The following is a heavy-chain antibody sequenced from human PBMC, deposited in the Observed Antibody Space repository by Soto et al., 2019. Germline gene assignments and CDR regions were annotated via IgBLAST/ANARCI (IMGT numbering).Heavy chain of an antibody. V-gene: IGHV3-33*01. D-gene: IGHD6-13*01. CDR3: AREGTASHSSSWYV. CDR2: IWYDGSNK. CDR1: GFTFSSYG. Sequence: QVQLVESGGGVVQPGRSLRLSCAASGFTFSSYGMHWVRQAPGKGLEWVAVIWYDGSNKYYADSVKGRFTISRDNSKNTLYLQMNSLRAEDTAVYYCAREGTASHSSSWYVWGQGTLVTVSS. J-gene: IGHJ4*02.